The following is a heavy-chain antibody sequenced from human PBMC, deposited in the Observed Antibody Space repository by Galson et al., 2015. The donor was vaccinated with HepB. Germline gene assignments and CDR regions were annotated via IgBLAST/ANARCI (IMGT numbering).Heavy chain of an antibody. CDR1: GGSISSYY. CDR2: IYYSGST. V-gene: IGHV4-59*01. CDR3: ARVENLFYRAFDI. D-gene: IGHD2/OR15-2a*01. J-gene: IGHJ3*02. Sequence: ETLSLTCTVSGGSISSYYWSWIRQPPGKGLEWIGYIYYSGSTNYNPSLKSRVTISVDTSKNQFSLKLSSVTAADTAVYYCARVENLFYRAFDIWGQGTMVTVSP.